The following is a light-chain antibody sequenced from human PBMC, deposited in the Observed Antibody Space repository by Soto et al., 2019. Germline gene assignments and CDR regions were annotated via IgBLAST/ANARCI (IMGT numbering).Light chain of an antibody. J-gene: IGKJ4*01. V-gene: IGKV4-1*01. CDR3: QQYYTTLT. CDR2: WAS. Sequence: DIVMTQSPDSLAVSLGERATINCKSSQSVLYSSDNKNYLAWYQQKPGQPPKLLIYWASTRDSGVPDRFSGSGSGAHFTLTISSLQAVDVAVYYCQQYYTTLTFGGGARVEIK. CDR1: QSVLYSSDNKNY.